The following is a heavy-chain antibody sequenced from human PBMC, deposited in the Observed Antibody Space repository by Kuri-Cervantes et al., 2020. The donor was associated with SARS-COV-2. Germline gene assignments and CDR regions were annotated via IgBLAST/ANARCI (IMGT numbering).Heavy chain of an antibody. CDR2: ISAYKGNT. J-gene: IGHJ6*02. CDR3: ARGLNEYQLLRYYYYYYGMDV. CDR1: GYTFTSYG. V-gene: IGHV1-18*01. Sequence: ASVKVSRKASGYTFTSYGNSWVRQAPGQGLEWMGWISAYKGNTNYAQKLQGRVTMTTDTSTSTAYMELRSLRSDDTAVYYCARGLNEYQLLRYYYYYYGMDVWGQGTTVTVSS. D-gene: IGHD2-2*01.